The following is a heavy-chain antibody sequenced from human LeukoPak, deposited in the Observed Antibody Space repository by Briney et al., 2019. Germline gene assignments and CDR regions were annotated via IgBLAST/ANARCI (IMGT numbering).Heavy chain of an antibody. CDR3: ARLERAAAGTEAFDI. Sequence: PSETLSLTCAVSGGSISSSNWWSWVRQPPGKGLEWIGEIYHSGSTNYNPSLKSRVTISVDKSKNQFSLKLSSVTAADTAVYYCARLERAAAGTEAFDIWGQGTLVTVSS. V-gene: IGHV4-4*02. J-gene: IGHJ3*02. D-gene: IGHD6-13*01. CDR1: GGSISSSNW. CDR2: IYHSGST.